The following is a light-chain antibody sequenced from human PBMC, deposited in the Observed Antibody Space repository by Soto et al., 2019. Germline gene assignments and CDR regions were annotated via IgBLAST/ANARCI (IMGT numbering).Light chain of an antibody. CDR3: NSYTSSLGVV. CDR2: DVS. J-gene: IGLJ2*01. CDR1: SGDVGGYNF. Sequence: QSALTQPASVSGSPGQSITISCTGTSGDVGGYNFVSWYQQHPGKAPKLMIYDVSNRPSGVSNRFSGSKSGNTASLTISGLQADDEADYYCNSYTSSLGVVFGGGTKVTVL. V-gene: IGLV2-14*01.